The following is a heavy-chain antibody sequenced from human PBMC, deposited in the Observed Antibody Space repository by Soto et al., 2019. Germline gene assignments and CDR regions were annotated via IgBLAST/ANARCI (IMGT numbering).Heavy chain of an antibody. CDR1: GYSFTSYW. Sequence: GESLKISCKGSGYSFTSYWIGWVRQMPGKGLEWMGIIYPGDSVTRYSPSFQGQVTISADKSISTAYLQWSSLKASDTAMYYCARRGLEGGARNYYYGMDVWGQGTTVTVSS. CDR3: ARRGLEGGARNYYYGMDV. V-gene: IGHV5-51*01. CDR2: IYPGDSVT. J-gene: IGHJ6*02. D-gene: IGHD3-16*01.